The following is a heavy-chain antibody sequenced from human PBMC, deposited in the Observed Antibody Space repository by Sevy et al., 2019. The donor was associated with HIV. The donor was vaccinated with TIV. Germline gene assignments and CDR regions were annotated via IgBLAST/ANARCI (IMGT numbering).Heavy chain of an antibody. CDR2: IYYSGIT. CDR1: GDSISGYY. J-gene: IGHJ4*02. V-gene: IGHV4-59*01. Sequence: SETLSLTCTVSGDSISGYYWSWIRQPPGKGLEWIGYIYYSGITNYNTSPKSRVTISADTSKNQISLNLSSVTAADTAVYYCANGISARLDYWGQGTLVTVSS. D-gene: IGHD6-6*01. CDR3: ANGISARLDY.